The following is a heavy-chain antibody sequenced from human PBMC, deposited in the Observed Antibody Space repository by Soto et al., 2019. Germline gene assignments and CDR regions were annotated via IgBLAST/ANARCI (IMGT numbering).Heavy chain of an antibody. CDR2: IGTAGDT. V-gene: IGHV3-13*01. Sequence: GGSLRLSCAASGFTFSSYDMHWVRQATGKGLEWVSAIGTAGDTYYPGSVKGRFTISRENAKNSLYLQMNSLRAGDTAVYYCARSVSTSFSYMDVWGKGTTVTVSS. CDR3: ARSVSTSFSYMDV. D-gene: IGHD3-16*01. J-gene: IGHJ6*03. CDR1: GFTFSSYD.